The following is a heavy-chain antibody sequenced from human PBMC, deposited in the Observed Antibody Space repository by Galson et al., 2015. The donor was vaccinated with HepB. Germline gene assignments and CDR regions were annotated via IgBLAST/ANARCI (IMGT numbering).Heavy chain of an antibody. V-gene: IGHV3-21*01. CDR3: ARGSRIAVEGCFDY. D-gene: IGHD6-19*01. J-gene: IGHJ4*02. Sequence: SLRLSCAASAFTFSSYAMSWVRQAPGKGLEWVSGISSSGTYIYYADSVKGRFTISRDNAKNALYLQMNSLRAEDTAVYYYARGSRIAVEGCFDYWGQGTLVTVSS. CDR2: ISSSGTYI. CDR1: AFTFSSYA.